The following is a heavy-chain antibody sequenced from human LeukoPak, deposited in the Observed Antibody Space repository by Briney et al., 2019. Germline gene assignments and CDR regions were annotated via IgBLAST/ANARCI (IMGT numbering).Heavy chain of an antibody. J-gene: IGHJ1*01. Sequence: SETLSLTCTVSGGSISDYYWSWIRQPPGKGLEWIGEINHSGSTNYNPSLKSRVTISVDTSKNQFSLKLSSVTAADTAVYYCARGSIGYCSSTSCYRPYFQHWGQGTLVTVSS. CDR1: GGSISDYY. V-gene: IGHV4-34*01. D-gene: IGHD2-2*01. CDR3: ARGSIGYCSSTSCYRPYFQH. CDR2: INHSGST.